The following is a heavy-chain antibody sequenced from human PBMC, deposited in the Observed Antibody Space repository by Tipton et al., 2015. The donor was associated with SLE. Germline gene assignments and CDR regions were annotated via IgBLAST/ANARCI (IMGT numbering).Heavy chain of an antibody. J-gene: IGHJ3*02. D-gene: IGHD1-26*01. CDR1: GGTFSSYA. CDR3: ARAGRIPGQGAFDI. V-gene: IGHV1-69*05. CDR2: IIPIFGTA. Sequence: QSGPEVKKPGSSVKVSCKASGGTFSSYAISWVRQAPGQGLEWMGGIIPIFGTANYAQKFQGRVTITTDESTSTAYMELSSLRSEDAAVYYCARAGRIPGQGAFDIWGQGTMVTVSS.